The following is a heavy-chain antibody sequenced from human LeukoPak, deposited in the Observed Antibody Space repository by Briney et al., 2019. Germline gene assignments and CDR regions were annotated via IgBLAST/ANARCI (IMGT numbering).Heavy chain of an antibody. V-gene: IGHV4-39*02. Sequence: SETLSLTCTVSSGSISSSSYYWGWIRQPPGKGLEWIGSIYYSGSTYYNPSLKSRVTISVDTSKNQFSLKLSSVTAADTAVYYCARETLAYCGGDCYPRYHYYYYGMDVWGQGTTVTVSS. J-gene: IGHJ6*02. CDR3: ARETLAYCGGDCYPRYHYYYYGMDV. D-gene: IGHD2-21*02. CDR2: IYYSGST. CDR1: SGSISSSSYY.